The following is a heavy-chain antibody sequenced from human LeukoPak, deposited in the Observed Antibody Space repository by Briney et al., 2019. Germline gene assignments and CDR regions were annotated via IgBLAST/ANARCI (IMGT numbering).Heavy chain of an antibody. V-gene: IGHV3-74*01. D-gene: IGHD6-13*01. CDR2: INGDGIST. CDR1: GFTFSNYW. Sequence: GGSLRLSCAASGFTFSNYWMHWVRQAPGKGLVWVSGINGDGISTGYADSVKGRFTISRDNSKTTLFLQMNSLRAEDTAVYYCAKRTSGSSWYSSDSWGQGTLVTVSS. J-gene: IGHJ4*02. CDR3: AKRTSGSSWYSSDS.